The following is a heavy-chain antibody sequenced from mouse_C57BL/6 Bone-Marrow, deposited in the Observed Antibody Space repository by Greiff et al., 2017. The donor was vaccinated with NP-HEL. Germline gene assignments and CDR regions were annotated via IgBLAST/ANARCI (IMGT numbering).Heavy chain of an antibody. V-gene: IGHV1-78*01. D-gene: IGHD1-1*01. CDR3: ARSPHYYGSSFGAMDY. J-gene: IGHJ4*01. Sequence: QVQLQQSDAELVKPGASVKISCEVSGYTFTDHTIHWMKQRPEQGLEWIGYIYPRDGSTKYNEKFKGKATLTADKSSSTAYMQLNSLTSEDSAVYFCARSPHYYGSSFGAMDYWGQGTSVTVSS. CDR2: IYPRDGST. CDR1: GYTFTDHT.